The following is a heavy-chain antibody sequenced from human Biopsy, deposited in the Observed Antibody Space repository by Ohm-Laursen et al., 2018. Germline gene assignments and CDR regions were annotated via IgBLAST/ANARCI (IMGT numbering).Heavy chain of an antibody. V-gene: IGHV1-69*11. D-gene: IGHD2-2*01. CDR1: TGTFNSYG. CDR3: AREAIGYQLPCGD. Sequence: SSVKVSCKAPTGTFNSYGIIWVRQAPGQGLEWMGRIIPILRTTAYAQTFLGRVTITADSPTSTVDMELTSLTSDDTAVYFCAREAIGYQLPCGDRGQGTLVTVSS. J-gene: IGHJ4*02. CDR2: IIPILRTT.